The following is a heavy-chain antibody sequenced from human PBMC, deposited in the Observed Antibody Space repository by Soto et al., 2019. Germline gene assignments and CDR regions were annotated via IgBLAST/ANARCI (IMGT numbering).Heavy chain of an antibody. J-gene: IGHJ6*03. V-gene: IGHV1-3*01. CDR1: GYTFTSYA. CDR2: INAGNGNT. CDR3: ARVRGLAVAGTFRDYYYYYYMDV. Sequence: ASVTVSCQAAGYTFTSYAMHWVRQAPGQRLEWMGWINAGNGNTKYSQKFQGRVTITRDTSASTAYMELSSLRSEDTAVYYCARVRGLAVAGTFRDYYYYYYMDVWGKGTTVTVSS. D-gene: IGHD6-19*01.